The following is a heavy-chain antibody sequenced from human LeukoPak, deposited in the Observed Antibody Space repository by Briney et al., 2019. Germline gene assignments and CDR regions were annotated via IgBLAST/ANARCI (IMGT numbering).Heavy chain of an antibody. CDR2: IIPILGTA. J-gene: IGHJ4*02. Sequence: SVKVSCKASAGTFSSYAISWVRQAPGQGLEWMGGIIPILGTANYAQKFQGRVTITTDEPTSTAYMELSSLRSEDTAVYYCAREVGYSYGEAFDYWGQGTLVTVSS. CDR3: AREVGYSYGEAFDY. CDR1: AGTFSSYA. V-gene: IGHV1-69*05. D-gene: IGHD5-18*01.